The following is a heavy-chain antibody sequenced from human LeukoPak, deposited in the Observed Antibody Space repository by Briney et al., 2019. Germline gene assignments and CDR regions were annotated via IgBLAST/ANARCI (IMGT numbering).Heavy chain of an antibody. CDR1: GYSISSGYY. J-gene: IGHJ4*02. CDR3: ARGRYSYAE. V-gene: IGHV4-38-2*02. Sequence: SETLSLTCTVSGYSISSGYYWGGFGRPPGKGLEWIGSIYHSGSTYYNPSLKSRVTISVDTSKNQFSLKLSSVTAADTAVYYCARGRYSYAEWGQGTLVTVSS. CDR2: IYHSGST. D-gene: IGHD5-18*01.